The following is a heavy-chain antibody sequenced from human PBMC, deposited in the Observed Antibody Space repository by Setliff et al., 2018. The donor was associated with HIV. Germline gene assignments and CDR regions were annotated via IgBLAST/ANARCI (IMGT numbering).Heavy chain of an antibody. CDR3: AKDLPPYSSSWTHFDY. D-gene: IGHD6-13*01. CDR1: GFTFSSYA. CDR2: ISGSGGST. Sequence: GGSLRLSCAASGFTFSSYAMSWVRQAPGKGLEWVSAISGSGGSTYYADSVKGRFTISRDNSKNTLYLQMNSLRAEDTAVYYCAKDLPPYSSSWTHFDYWGQGTLVTVPQ. V-gene: IGHV3-23*01. J-gene: IGHJ4*02.